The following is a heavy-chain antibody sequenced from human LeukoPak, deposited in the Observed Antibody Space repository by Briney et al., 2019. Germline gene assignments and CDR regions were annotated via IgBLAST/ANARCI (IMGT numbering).Heavy chain of an antibody. CDR3: ARDEYCSSTSCYMKEVYYFDY. CDR1: GGSISSYY. D-gene: IGHD2-2*02. Sequence: SETLSLTCTVSGGSISSYYWSWIRQPAGKGLEWIGRIYTSGSTNYNPSLKSRVTMSVDTSKNQFSLKLSSVTAADTAVYYCARDEYCSSTSCYMKEVYYFDYWGQETLVTVPS. CDR2: IYTSGST. V-gene: IGHV4-4*07. J-gene: IGHJ4*02.